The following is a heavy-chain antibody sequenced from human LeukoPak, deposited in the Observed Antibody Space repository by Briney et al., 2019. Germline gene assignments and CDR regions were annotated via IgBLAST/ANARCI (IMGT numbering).Heavy chain of an antibody. Sequence: ASVKVSCKASGYTFTSYGISWVRQAPGQGLEWMGWISAFNGNTNYAQKLQGRVTMTTDTSTSTAYMELRSLRSDDTAVYYCARIGYCSGGSCYVGYYYYGMDVWGQGTTVTVSS. CDR1: GYTFTSYG. CDR2: ISAFNGNT. D-gene: IGHD2-15*01. V-gene: IGHV1-18*01. J-gene: IGHJ6*02. CDR3: ARIGYCSGGSCYVGYYYYGMDV.